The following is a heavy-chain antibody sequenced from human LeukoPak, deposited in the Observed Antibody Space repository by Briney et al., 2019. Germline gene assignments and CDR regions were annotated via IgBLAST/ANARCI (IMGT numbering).Heavy chain of an antibody. J-gene: IGHJ3*02. D-gene: IGHD2-21*01. V-gene: IGHV4-59*01. CDR1: GGSISSYY. CDR2: IYYSGST. CDR3: ARASFLGDSNAFDI. Sequence: SETLSLTCTVSGGSISSYYWSWIRQPPGKGLEWIGYIYYSGSTNYNPSLKSRVTISVDTSKNQFSLKLSSVTAADTAVYYCARASFLGDSNAFDIWGQGTMVTVSS.